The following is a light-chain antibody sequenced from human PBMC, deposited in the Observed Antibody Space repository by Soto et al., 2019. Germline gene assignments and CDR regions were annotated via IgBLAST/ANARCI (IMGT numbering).Light chain of an antibody. V-gene: IGLV2-14*01. Sequence: QSALTQPASVSGSPGQSVTISCTGASSDVGGYDYVSWYQQHPGKAPKLILYEVRNRPSGISSRFSGSRSGNTASLTISGLQSEDEGDYYCSAYTARSTLVFGGGTKVTVL. CDR2: EVR. J-gene: IGLJ3*02. CDR3: SAYTARSTLV. CDR1: SSDVGGYDY.